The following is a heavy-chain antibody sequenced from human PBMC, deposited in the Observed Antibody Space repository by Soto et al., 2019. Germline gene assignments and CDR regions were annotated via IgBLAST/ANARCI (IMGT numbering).Heavy chain of an antibody. CDR3: ARYRGGLPFDY. J-gene: IGHJ4*02. Sequence: EVQLVESGGGLVKPGGSLSLSCAASGFTFSSYSMNWVRQAPGKGLEWVSSISSSGSTIYYADSVKGRFTISRDNAKNSLYQQMNSLRAEDTAVYYCARYRGGLPFDYWGQGTLVTVSA. CDR1: GFTFSSYS. CDR2: ISSSGSTI. D-gene: IGHD2-2*01. V-gene: IGHV3-21*01.